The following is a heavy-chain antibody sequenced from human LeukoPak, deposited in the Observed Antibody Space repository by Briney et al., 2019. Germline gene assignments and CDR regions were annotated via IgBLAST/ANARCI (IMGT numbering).Heavy chain of an antibody. V-gene: IGHV1-18*01. Sequence: ASVKVSCRTSGYTFPSYGISWVRQAPGQGLEWVVCISAYNGNTNYAQKLQGRVTMTTDTSTSTAYMELRSQRSDDTAVYYCARDYSSGWYSGDYWGQGTLVTVSS. CDR3: ARDYSSGWYSGDY. CDR2: ISAYNGNT. CDR1: GYTFPSYG. J-gene: IGHJ4*02. D-gene: IGHD6-19*01.